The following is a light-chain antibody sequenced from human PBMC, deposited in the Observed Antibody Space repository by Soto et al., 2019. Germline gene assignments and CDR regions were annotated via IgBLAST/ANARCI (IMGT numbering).Light chain of an antibody. CDR1: LTVTNNY. CDR3: QQYASAPLT. CDR2: DAS. V-gene: IGKV3-20*01. Sequence: EIVLTHSPDTLSLSPGERATLSCRASLTVTNNYLAWYQQKAGQAPRLVIYDASTRATGIPDRFSASGSGIEFPLPISRLGHEDFAVYFCQQYASAPLTFGTGAKVDIK. J-gene: IGKJ1*01.